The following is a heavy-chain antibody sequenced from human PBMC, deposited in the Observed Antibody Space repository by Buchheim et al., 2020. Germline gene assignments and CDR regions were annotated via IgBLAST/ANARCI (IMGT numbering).Heavy chain of an antibody. Sequence: EVQLVESGGGLVQPGGSLRLSCAASGFTFSSYWMSWVRQAPGKGLEWVANIKQDGSEKYYVESVKGRFTISRDNAKNSLYLQMNSLRAEDTAVYYCAREGPWLMTVYWYFDLWGRGTL. D-gene: IGHD6-19*01. CDR1: GFTFSSYW. V-gene: IGHV3-7*01. CDR3: AREGPWLMTVYWYFDL. J-gene: IGHJ2*01. CDR2: IKQDGSEK.